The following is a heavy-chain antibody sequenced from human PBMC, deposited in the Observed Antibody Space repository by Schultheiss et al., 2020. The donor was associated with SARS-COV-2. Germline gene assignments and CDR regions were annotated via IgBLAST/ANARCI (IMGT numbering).Heavy chain of an antibody. CDR3: AKGAVGVAAIDY. V-gene: IGHV3-30*18. J-gene: IGHJ4*02. CDR2: ISYDGSNK. Sequence: GSLRLSCAASGFTFSSYGMHWVRQAPGKGLEWVAVISYDGSNKYYADSVKGRFTISRDNSKDTLSLLLNSLRVEDTAVYYCAKGAVGVAAIDYWGQGTLVTVSS. D-gene: IGHD6-19*01. CDR1: GFTFSSYG.